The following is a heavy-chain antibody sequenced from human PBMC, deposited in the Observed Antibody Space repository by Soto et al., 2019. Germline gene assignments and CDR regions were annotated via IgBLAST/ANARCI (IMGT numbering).Heavy chain of an antibody. CDR1: GFTFSDYY. CDR3: ARGSPLGALSCYGGDY. Sequence: QVQLVESGGGLVKPGGSLRLSCAASGFTFSDYYMSWIRQAPGTGLEWISYISTGGSTIYYADSVKGRFAISRDNAKNSLYLQMNSLRAEDTAVYYCARGSPLGALSCYGGDYWGQGTLVTVSS. J-gene: IGHJ4*02. CDR2: ISTGGSTI. V-gene: IGHV3-11*01. D-gene: IGHD5-12*01.